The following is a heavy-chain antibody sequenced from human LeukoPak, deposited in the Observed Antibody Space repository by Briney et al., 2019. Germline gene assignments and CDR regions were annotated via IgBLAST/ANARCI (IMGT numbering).Heavy chain of an antibody. CDR2: MSPNSGDT. Sequence: ASVKVSCKASGYTFTSYDFNWVRQATGQRPEWMGWMSPNSGDTGYAQKFQDRSTMTRNTSISTAYMEMSSLRSDDTAVYYCARGPPNWGYDYWGPGTLVTVSS. CDR1: GYTFTSYD. J-gene: IGHJ4*02. D-gene: IGHD7-27*01. CDR3: ARGPPNWGYDY. V-gene: IGHV1-8*01.